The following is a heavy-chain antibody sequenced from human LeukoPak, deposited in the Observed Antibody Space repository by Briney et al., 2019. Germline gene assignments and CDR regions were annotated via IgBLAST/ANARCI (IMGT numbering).Heavy chain of an antibody. V-gene: IGHV3-21*01. D-gene: IGHD6-19*01. J-gene: IGHJ3*02. Sequence: GGSLRLSCAASGFTFSSYAMTWVRQAPGKGLEWVSSISSSSSYIYYADSVKGRFTISRDNAKNSLYLQMNSLRAEDTAVYYCARVRPGQWLLRDAFDIWGQGTMVTVSS. CDR1: GFTFSSYA. CDR2: ISSSSSYI. CDR3: ARVRPGQWLLRDAFDI.